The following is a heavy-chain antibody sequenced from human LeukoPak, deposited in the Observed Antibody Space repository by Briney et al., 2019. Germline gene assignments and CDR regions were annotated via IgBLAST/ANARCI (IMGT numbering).Heavy chain of an antibody. V-gene: IGHV1-3*01. CDR3: ARSRYCSGGSCYPTMGY. D-gene: IGHD2-15*01. CDR2: INAGNGNT. J-gene: IGHJ4*02. CDR1: GYTFTSYA. Sequence: ASVKVSCKASGYTFTSYAMHWVRRAPGQRLEWMGWINAGNGNTKYSQKFQGRVTITRDTSASTAYMELSSLRSEDTAVYYCARSRYCSGGSCYPTMGYWGQGTLVTVSS.